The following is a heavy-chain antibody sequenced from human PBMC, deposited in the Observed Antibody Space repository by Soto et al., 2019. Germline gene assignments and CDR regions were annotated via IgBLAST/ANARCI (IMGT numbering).Heavy chain of an antibody. CDR1: GGSISSGGYY. D-gene: IGHD3-9*01. J-gene: IGHJ4*02. CDR2: IYYSGST. Sequence: SETLSLTCTVSGGSISSGGYYWSWIRQHPGKGLEWIGYIYYSGSTYYNPSLKSRVTISVDTSKNQFSLKLSSVTAADTAVYYCARGWDDILTGYSYWGQGTLVTVSS. CDR3: ARGWDDILTGYSY. V-gene: IGHV4-31*03.